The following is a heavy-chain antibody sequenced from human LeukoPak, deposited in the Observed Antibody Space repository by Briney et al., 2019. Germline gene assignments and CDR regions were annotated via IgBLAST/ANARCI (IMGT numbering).Heavy chain of an antibody. V-gene: IGHV1-8*01. CDR2: MNPNSGNT. CDR3: ARGISGLWFGNYYYYYYMDV. D-gene: IGHD3-10*01. CDR1: GYTFTSYD. J-gene: IGHJ6*03. Sequence: ASVKVSCKASGYTFTSYDINWVRQATGQGLEWMGWMNPNSGNTGYAQKIQGRVTMTRNTAISTAYMELSSLRSEDTAVYYCARGISGLWFGNYYYYYYMDVWGKGTTVTVSS.